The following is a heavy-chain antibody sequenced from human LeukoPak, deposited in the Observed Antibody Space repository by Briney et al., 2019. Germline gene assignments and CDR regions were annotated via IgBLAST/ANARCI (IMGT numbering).Heavy chain of an antibody. J-gene: IGHJ5*02. CDR2: INAGNGNT. V-gene: IGHV1-3*01. CDR3: ARGVPTMVRGAPYNWFDP. CDR1: GYTFTSYA. D-gene: IGHD3-10*01. Sequence: ASVKVSCKASGYTFTSYAMHWVRQAPGQRLEWMGWINAGNGNTKYSQKFQGRVTITRDTSASTAYMELSSLRSEDTAVYYCARGVPTMVRGAPYNWFDPWGQGTLVTVSS.